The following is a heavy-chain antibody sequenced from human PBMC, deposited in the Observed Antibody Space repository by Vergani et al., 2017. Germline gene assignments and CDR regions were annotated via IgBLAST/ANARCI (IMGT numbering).Heavy chain of an antibody. CDR1: GGSISSYY. D-gene: IGHD3-22*01. CDR2: IYYSGST. Sequence: QVQLQESGPGLVKPSETLSLTCTVSGGSISSYYWSWIRQPPGKGLEWIGYIYYSGSTYYNPSLKSRVTISVDTSKNQFSLKLSSVTAADTAVYYCARDAGDYYDSSGYSAYYFDYWGQGTLVTVSS. V-gene: IGHV4-59*12. CDR3: ARDAGDYYDSSGYSAYYFDY. J-gene: IGHJ4*02.